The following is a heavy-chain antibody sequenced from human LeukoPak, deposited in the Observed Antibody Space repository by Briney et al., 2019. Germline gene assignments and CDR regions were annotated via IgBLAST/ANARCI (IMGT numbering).Heavy chain of an antibody. CDR3: ARASSGWSNYYYMDV. V-gene: IGHV4-59*12. J-gene: IGHJ6*03. CDR2: IYYSGST. CDR1: GGSISSYY. D-gene: IGHD6-19*01. Sequence: PSETLSLTCTVSGGSISSYYWSWIRQPPGKGLEWIGYIYYSGSTNYNPSLKSRVTMSVDTSKNQFSLKLSSVTAADTAVYYCARASSGWSNYYYMDVWGKGTTVTVSS.